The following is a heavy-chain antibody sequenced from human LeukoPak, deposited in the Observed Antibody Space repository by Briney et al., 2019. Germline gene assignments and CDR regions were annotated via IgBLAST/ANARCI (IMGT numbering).Heavy chain of an antibody. Sequence: ASVKVSYKASGYTFTSYAIHWVRQAPGQRLEWMGWINAGNGNTKYSQKFQGRVTITRDTSASTAYMELSSLRSEDTAVYYCARPRGYSSGGFDYWGQGTLVTVSS. D-gene: IGHD5-18*01. CDR1: GYTFTSYA. CDR2: INAGNGNT. J-gene: IGHJ4*02. CDR3: ARPRGYSSGGFDY. V-gene: IGHV1-3*01.